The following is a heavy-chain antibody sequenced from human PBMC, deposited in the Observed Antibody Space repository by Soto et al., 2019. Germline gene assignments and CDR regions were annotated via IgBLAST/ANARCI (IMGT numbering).Heavy chain of an antibody. J-gene: IGHJ5*01. Sequence: LRLSCAASGFTFSSYVMSWVRQAPGKGLEWVSSISASGSTTYYADSVKGRFTISRDNSKSTLYLQMNNLRAEDTAVYYCAHGLPETIFGVLIRFDCWGQGALVTVSS. D-gene: IGHD3-3*01. V-gene: IGHV3-23*01. CDR1: GFTFSSYV. CDR2: ISASGSTT. CDR3: AHGLPETIFGVLIRFDC.